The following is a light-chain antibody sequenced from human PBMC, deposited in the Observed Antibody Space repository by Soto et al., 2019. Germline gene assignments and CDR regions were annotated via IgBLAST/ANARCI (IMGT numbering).Light chain of an antibody. V-gene: IGKV4-1*01. J-gene: IGKJ1*01. CDR3: QPYYSTPQT. CDR1: QSVLYSSNNKNY. Sequence: DIVMTQSPDSLAVSLGERATINCKSSQSVLYSSNNKNYLAWYQQKPGQPPKLLIYWASTRESGVPDRFSGRGSGTDFTLTISSLQAEDVAVYYCQPYYSTPQTFGQGTKVEIK. CDR2: WAS.